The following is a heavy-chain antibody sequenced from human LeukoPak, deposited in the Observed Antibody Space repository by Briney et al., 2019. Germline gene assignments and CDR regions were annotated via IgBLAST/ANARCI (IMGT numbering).Heavy chain of an antibody. Sequence: GESLKISCKASGYIFTSQWIVWVRQMPGKGLEWMEMIYPDDSDTRYSPSFQGQVTISADKSINTASLHWSSLKASDTAIYYCARRGKMSTASHWLDPWGQGTLVTVSS. CDR2: IYPDDSDT. CDR1: GYIFTSQW. D-gene: IGHD3-16*01. CDR3: ARRGKMSTASHWLDP. J-gene: IGHJ5*02. V-gene: IGHV5-51*01.